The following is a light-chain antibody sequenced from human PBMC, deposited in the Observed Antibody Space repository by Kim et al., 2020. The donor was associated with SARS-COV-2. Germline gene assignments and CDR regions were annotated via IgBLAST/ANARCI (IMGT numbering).Light chain of an antibody. V-gene: IGKV1-9*01. CDR1: QGISDC. Sequence: ASVGDRVTITCRASQGISDCLAWYQQKPGKAPKLLIHAASDLQSGAPSRFSGSGSDTDFTLTISSLQPEDFATYHCQQYNSYPWTFGRGTKVDIK. CDR2: AAS. J-gene: IGKJ1*01. CDR3: QQYNSYPWT.